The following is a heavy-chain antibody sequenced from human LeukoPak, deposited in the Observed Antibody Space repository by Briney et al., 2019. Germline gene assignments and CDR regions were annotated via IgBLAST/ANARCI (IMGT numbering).Heavy chain of an antibody. Sequence: PGGSLRLSCAASGFTFSRYAMSWVRQAPGKGLEWVSGILGSGSTTYYGDSVKGRFTISRDNSKNTLFLQMNSLRAEDTAVYYCVQRPGVLTGSWGQGTLVTVSS. D-gene: IGHD3-9*01. CDR3: VQRPGVLTGS. CDR2: ILGSGSTT. J-gene: IGHJ4*02. CDR1: GFTFSRYA. V-gene: IGHV3-23*01.